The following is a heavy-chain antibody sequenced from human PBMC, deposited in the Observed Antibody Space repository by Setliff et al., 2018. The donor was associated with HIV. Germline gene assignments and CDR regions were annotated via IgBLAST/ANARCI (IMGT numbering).Heavy chain of an antibody. CDR1: GGYIRSDSYY. D-gene: IGHD6-19*01. V-gene: IGHV4-61*02. Sequence: SETLSLTCTVSGGYIRSDSYYWTWIRQPAGEGLEWIGRIYSSGNTNYNPSLGSRVTISVDTSKNQFSLKLSSVPASDPAVYYCAREEKLSAVAGTMYYYYAMDVWGQGTTVTVSS. CDR2: IYSSGNT. J-gene: IGHJ6*02. CDR3: AREEKLSAVAGTMYYYYAMDV.